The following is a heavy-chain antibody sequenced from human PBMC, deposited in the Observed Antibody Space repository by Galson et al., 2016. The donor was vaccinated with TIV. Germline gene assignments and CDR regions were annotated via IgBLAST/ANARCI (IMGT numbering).Heavy chain of an antibody. V-gene: IGHV1-69*02. CDR2: ILPIVGIT. J-gene: IGHJ6*02. Sequence: SVKVSCKASGGTLSRHTISWVRQAPGQGLEWMGRILPIVGITNYAQKLQGRVTITADRFTRTASMELSGLTSDDTAVYYCATEKEASGIDGWDLGATVTGSS. CDR3: ATEKEASGIDG. CDR1: GGTLSRHT.